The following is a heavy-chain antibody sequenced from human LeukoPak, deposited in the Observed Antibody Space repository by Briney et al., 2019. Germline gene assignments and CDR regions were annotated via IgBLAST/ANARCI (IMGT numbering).Heavy chain of an antibody. J-gene: IGHJ4*02. CDR2: VYSSGST. D-gene: IGHD3-22*01. Sequence: SETLSLTCTVSGGSISSGGYYWSWIRQHPGKGLEWIGYVYSSGSTNYNPSLKGRVTISVDTSKNQFSLKLSSVTAADTAVYYCARDHYYNSSGHTFGYWGQGTLVTVSS. CDR3: ARDHYYNSSGHTFGY. V-gene: IGHV4-61*08. CDR1: GGSISSGGYY.